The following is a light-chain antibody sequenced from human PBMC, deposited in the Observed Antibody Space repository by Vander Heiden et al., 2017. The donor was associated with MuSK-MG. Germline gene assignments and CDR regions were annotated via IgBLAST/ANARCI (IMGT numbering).Light chain of an antibody. Sequence: AIQMTQSPSSLSASVGDRVTITCRASKVIGNAVGWSQQKPGKAPKLLIYSASNFPSAVPSRFSASGYRTDFTLTVISLHSAHTATYYCRQEDAVPVTSGQATPQEIQ. J-gene: IGKJ5*01. CDR1: KVIGNA. V-gene: IGKV1-6*01. CDR2: SAS. CDR3: RQEDAVPVT.